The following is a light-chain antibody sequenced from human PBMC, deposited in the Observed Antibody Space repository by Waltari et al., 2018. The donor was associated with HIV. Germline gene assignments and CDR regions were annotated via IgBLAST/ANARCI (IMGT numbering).Light chain of an antibody. Sequence: DILMTQSPAILTVSTGESVPLAGRASQSVRTSVAWYQQKPGQAPRLLIYGASTRATGIPARFSGSGSGTEFTLTISSLQSEDSAVYHCQQYDDWPPFTFGQGTKLEIK. CDR2: GAS. J-gene: IGKJ2*01. CDR1: QSVRTS. CDR3: QQYDDWPPFT. V-gene: IGKV3-15*01.